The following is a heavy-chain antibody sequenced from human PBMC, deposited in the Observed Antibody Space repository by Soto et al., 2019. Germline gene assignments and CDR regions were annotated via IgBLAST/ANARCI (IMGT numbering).Heavy chain of an antibody. Sequence: QVQLQESGPGLVKPSGTLSLTCAVSGDSISSHNWWTWVRQPPGRGLEWIGEIYHGGSTSYNPSLKSRVIISLDQSKNLFSLKLNSVTAADTAVYFCAKYSGHDWVALDYWGQGTLVTVSS. CDR1: GDSISSHNW. D-gene: IGHD5-12*01. J-gene: IGHJ4*02. CDR3: AKYSGHDWVALDY. V-gene: IGHV4-4*02. CDR2: IYHGGST.